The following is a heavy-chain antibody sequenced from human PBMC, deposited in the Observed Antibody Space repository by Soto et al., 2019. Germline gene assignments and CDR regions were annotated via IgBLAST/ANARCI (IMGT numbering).Heavy chain of an antibody. V-gene: IGHV3-48*02. J-gene: IGHJ6*02. D-gene: IGHD6-13*01. Sequence: GGSHRLSCAASGFTRISYNMNWVRQAPGKGLEWVSYISGSSDTIYYADSVKGRFTISRDNAKNSLYLQMDSLRDEDTAVYYCARDHGGSTWFVGIYYYFGVDVWGQGTTVTVSS. CDR3: ARDHGGSTWFVGIYYYFGVDV. CDR2: ISGSSDTI. CDR1: GFTRISYN.